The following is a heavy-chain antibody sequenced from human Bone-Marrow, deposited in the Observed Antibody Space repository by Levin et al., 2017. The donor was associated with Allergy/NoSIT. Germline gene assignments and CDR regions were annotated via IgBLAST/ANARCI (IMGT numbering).Heavy chain of an antibody. CDR2: VAIDGSDYK. J-gene: IGHJ4*02. D-gene: IGHD5-24*01. Sequence: GGSLRLFCAASGLTFSSSILHWVRQAPGKGLEWVAVVAIDGSDYKQYAESVRGRFTISRDNSKNTLYLQMNSVRPDDTALYYCAREGYTSGYAGTFEHWGQGALVTVSS. CDR3: AREGYTSGYAGTFEH. V-gene: IGHV3-30*04. CDR1: GLTFSSSI.